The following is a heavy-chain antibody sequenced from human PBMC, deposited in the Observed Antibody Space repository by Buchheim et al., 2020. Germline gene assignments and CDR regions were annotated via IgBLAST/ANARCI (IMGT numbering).Heavy chain of an antibody. D-gene: IGHD2-2*02. CDR1: GYSFSSYW. CDR3: VRGQGYCSSGASCYIFDY. CDR2: IYPGDSDT. V-gene: IGHV5-51*01. Sequence: EVQLVQSGAEVKKPGESLKISCKASGYSFSSYWIGWVRQMSGKGLEWMGIIYPGDSDTRYSPSFQGHVTISADKSISPAYLQWSSLKASDTAMYYCVRGQGYCSSGASCYIFDYWGQGIL. J-gene: IGHJ4*02.